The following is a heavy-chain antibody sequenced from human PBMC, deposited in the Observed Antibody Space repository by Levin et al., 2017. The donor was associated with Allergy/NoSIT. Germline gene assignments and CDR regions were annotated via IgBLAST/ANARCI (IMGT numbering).Heavy chain of an antibody. CDR1: GITFSNAW. Sequence: SGGSLRLSCAASGITFSNAWMSRARQAPGKGLEWVGRIKSKTDGGTTEYAAPVQGSFTISRDDSKNTLYLQMNSLKTEDTAGYCCSTESSSGYDFDYWGQGTLVTVSS. V-gene: IGHV3-15*01. CDR3: STESSSGYDFDY. CDR2: IKSKTDGGTT. D-gene: IGHD6-13*01. J-gene: IGHJ4*02.